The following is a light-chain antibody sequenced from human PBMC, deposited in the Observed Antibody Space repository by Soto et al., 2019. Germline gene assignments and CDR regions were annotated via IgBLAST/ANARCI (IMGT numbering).Light chain of an antibody. CDR3: QQYTNYPWT. V-gene: IGKV1-5*03. Sequence: DIQMTQSPSSLSASVGDRVTIICRASQSVSTRLAWYQQKPGKAPRLLIYEASRLESGVPSRISGSGSGTEFTLTISSLQPDDFATYYCQQYTNYPWTFGQGTKVDIK. CDR1: QSVSTR. CDR2: EAS. J-gene: IGKJ1*01.